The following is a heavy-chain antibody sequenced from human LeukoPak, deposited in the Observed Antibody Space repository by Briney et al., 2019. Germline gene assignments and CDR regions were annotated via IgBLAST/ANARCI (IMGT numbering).Heavy chain of an antibody. Sequence: PGGSLRLSCAASGFTFSSCGMSWVRQAPGKGLEWVSAISGSGGSTYYADSVKGRFTISRDNSKNTLYLQMNSLRAEDTAVYYCAKDVFYYDSSGYPDAFDIWGQGTMVTVSS. CDR2: ISGSGGST. CDR1: GFTFSSCG. D-gene: IGHD3-22*01. V-gene: IGHV3-23*01. J-gene: IGHJ3*02. CDR3: AKDVFYYDSSGYPDAFDI.